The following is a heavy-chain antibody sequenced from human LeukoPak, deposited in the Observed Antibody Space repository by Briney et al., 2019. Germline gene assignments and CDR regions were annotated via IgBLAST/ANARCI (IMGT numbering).Heavy chain of an antibody. Sequence: GGSLRLSCAASGFTFSSYSMIWVRQAPGNGLAWVSYITSTSSNIYYADSVQGRFTISRDNTKNSLYLQMNSLRAEDTAVYYCARSGGDWDFDYWGQGTLVTVSS. D-gene: IGHD2-21*02. V-gene: IGHV3-48*04. CDR2: ITSTSSNI. J-gene: IGHJ4*02. CDR3: ARSGGDWDFDY. CDR1: GFTFSSYS.